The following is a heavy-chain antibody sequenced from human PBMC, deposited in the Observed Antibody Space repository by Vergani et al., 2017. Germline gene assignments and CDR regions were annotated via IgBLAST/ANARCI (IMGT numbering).Heavy chain of an antibody. CDR2: IIPIFGTA. CDR1: GGTFSSYA. Sequence: QVQLVQSGAEVKKPGSSVKVSCKASGGTFSSYAISWVRQAPGQGLEWMGRIIPIFGTANYAQKFQGRVTITADESTSTAYMELSSLRSEDTAVYYCARDWGLRVWTDREDYGMDVWGQGTTVTVSS. CDR3: ARDWGLRVWTDREDYGMDV. J-gene: IGHJ6*02. V-gene: IGHV1-69*13. D-gene: IGHD3-16*01.